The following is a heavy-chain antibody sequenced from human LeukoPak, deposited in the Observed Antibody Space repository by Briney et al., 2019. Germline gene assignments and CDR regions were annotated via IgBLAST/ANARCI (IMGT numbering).Heavy chain of an antibody. V-gene: IGHV1-69*01. Sequence: GASVKVSCKASGGTFSSYAISWVRQAPGQGLEWMGGIIPIFGTANYAQKFQGRVTITADESTSTAYMELSSLRSEDTAVYYCARGGAAAAPVDVWGKGTTVTVSS. CDR2: IIPIFGTA. D-gene: IGHD6-13*01. J-gene: IGHJ6*04. CDR1: GGTFSSYA. CDR3: ARGGAAAAPVDV.